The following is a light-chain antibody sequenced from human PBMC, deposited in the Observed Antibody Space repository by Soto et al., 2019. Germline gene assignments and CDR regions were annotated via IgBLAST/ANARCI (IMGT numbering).Light chain of an antibody. V-gene: IGLV1-47*02. CDR3: AVWDDSVSAVI. CDR2: SSD. CDR1: SSSVGRNH. Sequence: QSVLTQPPSASGTPGQRVTISCSGSSSSVGRNHVHWYQQLPGSAPKVLIYSSDQRPSGVPDRISGSKSGTSASLAISGLRSEDEADYYCAVWDDSVSAVIFGGGTKVTVL. J-gene: IGLJ2*01.